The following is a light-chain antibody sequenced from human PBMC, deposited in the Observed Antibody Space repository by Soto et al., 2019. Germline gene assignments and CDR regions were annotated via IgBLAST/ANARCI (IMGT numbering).Light chain of an antibody. Sequence: QSALTQPASVSGSPGQSITISCTGTSGDVGSYNRVSWYQQHPGKAPKLIIYEVTDRPSGVSNRFSGSKSGNTASLTNSGLQAEYEAEYYCSSYTNINTRACVFGTGTKLTVL. CDR1: SGDVGSYNR. CDR2: EVT. CDR3: SSYTNINTRACV. V-gene: IGLV2-14*01. J-gene: IGLJ1*01.